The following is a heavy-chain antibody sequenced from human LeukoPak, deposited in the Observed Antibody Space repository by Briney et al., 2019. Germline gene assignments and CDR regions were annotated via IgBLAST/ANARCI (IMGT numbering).Heavy chain of an antibody. D-gene: IGHD6-19*01. V-gene: IGHV3-13*01. Sequence: GGSLRLSCAASGFTFSSYEMHWVRQGTGKGLEWVSAIGDAGDTYYAGSVKGRFTISRENAKNSLYLQMNSLRAGDTAVYYCAREGEAGTGAYDIWGQGTMATVSS. J-gene: IGHJ3*02. CDR3: AREGEAGTGAYDI. CDR1: GFTFSSYE. CDR2: IGDAGDT.